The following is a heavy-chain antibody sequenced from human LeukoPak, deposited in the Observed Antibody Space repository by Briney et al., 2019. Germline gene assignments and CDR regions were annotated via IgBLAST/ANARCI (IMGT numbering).Heavy chain of an antibody. CDR3: ARTNLGYCSGGSCHDYFDY. J-gene: IGHJ4*02. CDR2: ISSSSSTI. Sequence: QPGGSLRLSCAASGFTFSSYSMNWVRQAPGKGLEWVSSISSSSSTIYYADSVKGRFTISRDNAKNSLYLQMNSLRAEDTAVYYCARTNLGYCSGGSCHDYFDYWGQGTLVTVSS. D-gene: IGHD2-15*01. CDR1: GFTFSSYS. V-gene: IGHV3-48*01.